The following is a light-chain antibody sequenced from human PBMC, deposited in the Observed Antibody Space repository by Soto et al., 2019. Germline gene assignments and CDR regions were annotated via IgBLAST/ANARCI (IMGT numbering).Light chain of an antibody. CDR3: CSYAGSYTLYV. CDR1: SSDVGGYDF. V-gene: IGLV2-11*01. CDR2: DVN. J-gene: IGLJ1*01. Sequence: QSVLTQPRSVSGSPGQSVTISCTGTSSDVGGYDFLSWYQQHPAKAPKLIIFDVNKRPSGVPDRFSGSKSGNTASLTISGLQAEDEADYYCCSYAGSYTLYVFGTGTKATVL.